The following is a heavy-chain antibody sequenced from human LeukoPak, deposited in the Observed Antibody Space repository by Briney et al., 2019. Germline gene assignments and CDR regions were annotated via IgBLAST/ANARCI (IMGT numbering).Heavy chain of an antibody. V-gene: IGHV4-59*01. D-gene: IGHD4-17*01. CDR1: GGSISSYY. J-gene: IGHJ4*02. CDR3: ARDAHDYGDYYFDY. Sequence: KPSETLSLTCTVSGGSISSYYWSWIRQPPGKGLEWIGYIYYSGSTNYNPSLKSRVTISVDTSKNQFSLKLSSVTAADTAVYYCARDAHDYGDYYFDYWGQGTLVTVSS. CDR2: IYYSGST.